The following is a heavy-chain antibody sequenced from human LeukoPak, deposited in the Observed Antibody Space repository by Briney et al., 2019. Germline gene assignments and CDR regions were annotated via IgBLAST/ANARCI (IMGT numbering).Heavy chain of an antibody. V-gene: IGHV3-7*01. Sequence: GGSLRLSCAASGSTFNTYWMTWVRQAPGRGLEWVANINQNGSERYYVDSVKGRFTISRDNAKNSLYLQMNSLRAEDTAVYCCARDCGGDDDYWGQGTLVTVSS. CDR1: GSTFNTYW. CDR2: INQNGSER. J-gene: IGHJ4*02. D-gene: IGHD2-21*01. CDR3: ARDCGGDDDY.